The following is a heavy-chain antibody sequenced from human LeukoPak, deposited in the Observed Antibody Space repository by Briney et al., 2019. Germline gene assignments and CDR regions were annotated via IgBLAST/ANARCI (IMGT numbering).Heavy chain of an antibody. CDR3: ARRGFHYASSGYPVNWFDP. V-gene: IGHV5-51*01. CDR1: GYNFTSDW. J-gene: IGHJ5*02. D-gene: IGHD3-22*01. Sequence: GESLKISCKTSGYNFTSDWIGWVRQMPGKGLEWMGNIYAAASDTRYSPSLQGHVTISANKSTNTAYLQWSGLDALHTAIYFVARRGFHYASSGYPVNWFDPWGQGTLVIVSS. CDR2: IYAAASDT.